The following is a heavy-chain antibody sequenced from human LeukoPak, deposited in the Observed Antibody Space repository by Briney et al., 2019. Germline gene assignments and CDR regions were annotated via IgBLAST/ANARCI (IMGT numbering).Heavy chain of an antibody. CDR1: GDSISDDSVNKNNW. CDR2: VSLDGIT. D-gene: IGHD6-19*01. CDR3: ARDSSAPRSYFALDV. V-gene: IGHV4-4*02. J-gene: IGHJ6*01. Sequence: PSETLSLTCVFSGDSISDDSVNKNNWLNWVRQAPGKGLEWIGDVSLDGITNYNPSLLGRVTISLDKSAKQVSLRLTSVTAADTAIYYCARDSSAPRSYFALDVWGQGITVTVSS.